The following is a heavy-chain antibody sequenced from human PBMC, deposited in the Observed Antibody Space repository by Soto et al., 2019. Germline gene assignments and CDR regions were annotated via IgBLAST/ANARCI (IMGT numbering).Heavy chain of an antibody. CDR1: GYSFTSYW. V-gene: IGHV5-51*01. D-gene: IGHD3-22*01. CDR3: ARRDSSGYYSPNWFDP. CDR2: IYPGDSDT. Sequence: EVQLVQSGAEVKKPGESLKISCKGSGYSFTSYWIGWVRQMPGKGLEWMGIIYPGDSDTRYSPSFQGQVTISADKSISTAYLQWSSLKASDTAMYYCARRDSSGYYSPNWFDPWGQGTLVTVSS. J-gene: IGHJ5*02.